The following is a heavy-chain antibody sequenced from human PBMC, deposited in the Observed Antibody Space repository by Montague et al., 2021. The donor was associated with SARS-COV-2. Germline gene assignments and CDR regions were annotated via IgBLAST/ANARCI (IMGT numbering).Heavy chain of an antibody. V-gene: IGHV4-34*01. CDR3: ARGGGHSADYYYYGMDV. D-gene: IGHD2-21*01. CDR1: GGSFSVYY. J-gene: IGHJ6*02. Sequence: SETLSLTYAVYGGSFSVYYWRWLRQSPRSGLEWIAEINHSGTANCNPSLKSRVTISVDTSKNQFSLKLSSVTAADTAVYHCARGGGHSADYYYYGMDVWGQGTTVTVSS. CDR2: INHSGTA.